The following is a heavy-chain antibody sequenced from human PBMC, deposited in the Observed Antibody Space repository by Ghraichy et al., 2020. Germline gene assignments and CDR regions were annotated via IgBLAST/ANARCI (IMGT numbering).Heavy chain of an antibody. Sequence: ASVKVSCKASGYTFTSYAMHWERQAPGQRLEWMGWINAGNGNTKYSQKFQGRVTITRDTSASTAYMELSSLRSEDTAVYYCARDGTPVTIFGVVISYYYYGMDVWGQWTTVTVSS. J-gene: IGHJ6*02. V-gene: IGHV1-3*01. CDR3: ARDGTPVTIFGVVISYYYYGMDV. CDR2: INAGNGNT. CDR1: GYTFTSYA. D-gene: IGHD3-3*01.